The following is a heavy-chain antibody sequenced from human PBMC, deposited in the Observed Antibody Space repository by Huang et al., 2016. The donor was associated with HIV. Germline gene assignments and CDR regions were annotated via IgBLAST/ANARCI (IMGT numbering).Heavy chain of an antibody. Sequence: QLQLQESGPGLLKPSETLSLTCSVSGASISSSDYYWGWIRHPPGKGLEWIGNFYSNGNPLYNPSLKSRVTISVDTSKDQFSLRLTSVTAADTALYYCTTQTRADMIRGYYFDNWGQGTLVTVSS. D-gene: IGHD3-10*01. J-gene: IGHJ4*02. CDR1: GASISSSDYY. CDR3: TTQTRADMIRGYYFDN. V-gene: IGHV4-39*01. CDR2: FYSNGNP.